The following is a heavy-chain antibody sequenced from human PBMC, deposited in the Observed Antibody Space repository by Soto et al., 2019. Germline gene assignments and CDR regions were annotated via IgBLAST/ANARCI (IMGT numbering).Heavy chain of an antibody. CDR3: ARAGGYCSSTSCHEEAFDI. CDR1: GYTFTCYG. CDR2: ISAYNGNT. Sequence: ASVKVSCKASGYTFTCYGISWVRQAPGQGLEWMGWISAYNGNTNYAQKLQGRVTMTTDTSTSTAYMELRSLRSDDTAVYYCARAGGYCSSTSCHEEAFDIWGQGTMVTVSS. V-gene: IGHV1-18*01. J-gene: IGHJ3*02. D-gene: IGHD2-2*01.